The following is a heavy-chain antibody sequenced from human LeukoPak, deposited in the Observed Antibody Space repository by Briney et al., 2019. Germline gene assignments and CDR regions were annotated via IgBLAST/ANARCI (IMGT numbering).Heavy chain of an antibody. CDR2: IYYSGST. CDR1: GGSISTGNYY. D-gene: IGHD4-23*01. Sequence: ASETLSLTCTVSGGSISTGNYYWSWIRQPPGKGLEWIGYIYYSGSTYYIPSLKSRVTISVDTSKNQFSLNLSPVTAADTAVYYCARDRGGNSASSNYFGYWGQGIPVTVSS. V-gene: IGHV4-30-4*01. J-gene: IGHJ4*02. CDR3: ARDRGGNSASSNYFGY.